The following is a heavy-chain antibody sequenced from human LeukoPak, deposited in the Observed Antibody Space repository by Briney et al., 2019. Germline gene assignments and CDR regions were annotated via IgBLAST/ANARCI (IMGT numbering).Heavy chain of an antibody. D-gene: IGHD5-12*01. CDR1: GGSVSSGSYY. Sequence: SETLSLTCTVSGGSVSSGSYYWSWIRQPAGKGLEWIGRIYTSGSTNYNPSLKSRVTMSVDTSKNQFSLKLSSVIAADTAVYYCARDRVGSSGYDSQRYYYDYYMDVWGKGTTVTISS. J-gene: IGHJ6*03. V-gene: IGHV4-61*02. CDR2: IYTSGST. CDR3: ARDRVGSSGYDSQRYYYDYYMDV.